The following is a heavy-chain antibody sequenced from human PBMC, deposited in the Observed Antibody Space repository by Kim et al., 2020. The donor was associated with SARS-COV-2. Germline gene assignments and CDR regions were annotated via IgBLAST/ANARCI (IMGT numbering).Heavy chain of an antibody. CDR3: ASPMFYDSSDHYYYYGMDV. V-gene: IGHV5-10-1*01. Sequence: GESLKISCKGSGYSFTSYWISWVRQMPGKGLEWMGRIDPSDSYTNYSPSFQGHVTISADKSISTAYLQWSSLKASDTAMYYCASPMFYDSSDHYYYYGMDVWGQGTTVTVSS. CDR1: GYSFTSYW. J-gene: IGHJ6*02. D-gene: IGHD3-22*01. CDR2: IDPSDSYT.